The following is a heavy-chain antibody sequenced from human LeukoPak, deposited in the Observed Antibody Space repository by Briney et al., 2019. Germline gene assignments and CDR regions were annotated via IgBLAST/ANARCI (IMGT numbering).Heavy chain of an antibody. CDR3: AKALTTGYYYYMDV. V-gene: IGHV3-33*06. Sequence: GGSLRLSCAASGFTFSSYGMHWVRQAPGKGLEWVAVIWYDGSNKYYADSVKGRFTISRDNSKNTLYLQMNSLRAEDTAVYYCAKALTTGYYYYMDVWDKGTTVTVSS. CDR1: GFTFSSYG. CDR2: IWYDGSNK. J-gene: IGHJ6*03. D-gene: IGHD4-11*01.